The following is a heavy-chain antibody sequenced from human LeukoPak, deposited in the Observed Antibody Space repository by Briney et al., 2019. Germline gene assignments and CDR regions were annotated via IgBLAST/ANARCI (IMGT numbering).Heavy chain of an antibody. CDR3: ARGPDGSGSYTYYYYYMDV. D-gene: IGHD3-10*01. V-gene: IGHV3-66*01. CDR2: IYSGGST. CDR1: GFIVSSNY. J-gene: IGHJ6*03. Sequence: GGSLRLSCAASGFIVSSNYMSWVRQAPGKGLEWVSVIYSGGSTYYADSVKGRFTISRDNSKNTLYLQMNSLRAEDTAVYYCARGPDGSGSYTYYYYYMDVWGKGTTVTISS.